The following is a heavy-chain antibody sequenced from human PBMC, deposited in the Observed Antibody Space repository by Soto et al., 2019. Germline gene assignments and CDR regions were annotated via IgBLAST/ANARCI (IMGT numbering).Heavy chain of an antibody. Sequence: PSETLSLTCTVSGHSITSNSYFWAWIRQPPGKGLEWIGYIYHSGSTYYNPSLKSRVTISVDKSKNQFSLKLTSVTAADTAVYYCARDQLEGNWFDPWGQGTLVTVS. CDR3: ARDQLEGNWFDP. J-gene: IGHJ5*02. D-gene: IGHD1-1*01. CDR1: GHSITSNSYF. CDR2: IYHSGST. V-gene: IGHV4-39*07.